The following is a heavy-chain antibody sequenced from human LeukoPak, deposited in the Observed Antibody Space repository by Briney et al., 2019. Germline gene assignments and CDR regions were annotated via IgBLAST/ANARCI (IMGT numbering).Heavy chain of an antibody. V-gene: IGHV3-33*01. J-gene: IGHJ3*02. CDR3: ARDTNWGFWRAFDI. CDR2: IWYDGSNK. D-gene: IGHD7-27*01. Sequence: GTSLRLSCAASGFTFSTHGMHWVRQAPGKGLEWVAVIWYDGSNKYYADSVKGRFTISRDNSKNTLYLQMNSLRGEDTDVYYCARDTNWGFWRAFDIWGQGTMVTVSS. CDR1: GFTFSTHG.